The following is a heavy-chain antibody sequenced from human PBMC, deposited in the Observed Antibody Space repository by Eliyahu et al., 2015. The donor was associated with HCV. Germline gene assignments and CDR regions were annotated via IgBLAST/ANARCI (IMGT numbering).Heavy chain of an antibody. D-gene: IGHD2-21*02. V-gene: IGHV3-30-3*01. CDR1: GFXFRXXA. CDR2: ISYDGSNK. J-gene: IGHJ4*02. Sequence: QVQLVESGGGVVQPGRSLRLSCXASGFXFRXXAXXWVRQAPGKGLEWVAVISYDGSNKYYADSVKGRFTISRDNSKNTLYLQMNSLRAEDTAVYYCARLPGGGYCGGDCYSVQFDYWGQGTLVTVSS. CDR3: ARLPGGGYCGGDCYSVQFDY.